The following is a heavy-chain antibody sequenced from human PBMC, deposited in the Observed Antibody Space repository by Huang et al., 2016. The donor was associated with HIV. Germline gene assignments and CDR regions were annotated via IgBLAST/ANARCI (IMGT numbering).Heavy chain of an antibody. D-gene: IGHD2-21*02. CDR3: ARSEVLVTAVPFDH. V-gene: IGHV5-51*03. Sequence: EVQLVQSEAEVTKPGESLKISCRGSGYCFTNYWIGWVRQRPGEGLEWMGVISPADSHTRYSPSFQGQVTFSADKSTRTAYLQWSSLQASDTAIYYCARSEVLVTAVPFDHWGQGTLVTVSS. CDR1: GYCFTNYW. CDR2: ISPADSHT. J-gene: IGHJ4*02.